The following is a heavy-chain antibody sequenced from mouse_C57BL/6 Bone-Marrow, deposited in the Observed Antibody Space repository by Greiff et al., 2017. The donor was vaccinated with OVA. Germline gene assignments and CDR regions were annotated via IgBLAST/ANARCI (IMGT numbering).Heavy chain of an antibody. V-gene: IGHV14-4*01. D-gene: IGHD2-1*01. Sequence: LVASGAELVRPGASVKLSCTASGFNIKDDYMHWVKQRPEQGLEWIGWIDPENGDTEYASKFQGKATITADTSSNTAYLQLSSLTSEDTAVYYCTSYGNFDYWGQGTTLTVSS. CDR1: GFNIKDDY. CDR3: TSYGNFDY. J-gene: IGHJ2*01. CDR2: IDPENGDT.